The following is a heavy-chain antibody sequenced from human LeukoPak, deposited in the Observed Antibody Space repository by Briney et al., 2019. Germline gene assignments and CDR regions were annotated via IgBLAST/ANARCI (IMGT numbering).Heavy chain of an antibody. V-gene: IGHV4-59*01. J-gene: IGHJ3*02. CDR3: ARVHSSSWYFILDAFDI. D-gene: IGHD6-13*01. CDR1: DGSISSYY. CDR2: IYYSGST. Sequence: PSETLSLTCTVSDGSISSYYWSWIRQPPGKGLEWIGYIYYSGSTNYNPSLKSRVTISVDTSKNQFSLKLSSVTAADTAVYYCARVHSSSWYFILDAFDIWGQGTMVTVSS.